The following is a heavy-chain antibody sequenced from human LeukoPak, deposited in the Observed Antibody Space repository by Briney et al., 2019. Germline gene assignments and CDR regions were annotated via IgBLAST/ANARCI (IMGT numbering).Heavy chain of an antibody. CDR2: IYYSGST. D-gene: IGHD1-26*01. V-gene: IGHV4-39*07. CDR1: GGSISSSSYY. CDR3: ARAGEGATIIDY. J-gene: IGHJ4*02. Sequence: PSETLSLTCTVSGGSISSSSYYWGWIRQPPGKGLEWIGSIYYSGSTYYNPSLKSRVTISVDTSKNQFSLRLSSVTAADTAVYYCARAGEGATIIDYWGQGTLVTVSS.